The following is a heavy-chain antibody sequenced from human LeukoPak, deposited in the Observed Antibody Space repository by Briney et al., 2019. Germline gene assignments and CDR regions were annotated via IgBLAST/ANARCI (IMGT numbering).Heavy chain of an antibody. D-gene: IGHD2-2*01. Sequence: GGSLRLSCAASGFTFNSYNVNWVRQAPGKGLEWVSSVGAGMTYIYYADSVKGRFTISRDNSKNTLYLQINSLRAEDTAVYYCAKGDSNVPARPFFDYWGQGTLVTVSS. CDR2: VGAGMTYI. CDR1: GFTFNSYN. V-gene: IGHV3-21*04. J-gene: IGHJ4*02. CDR3: AKGDSNVPARPFFDY.